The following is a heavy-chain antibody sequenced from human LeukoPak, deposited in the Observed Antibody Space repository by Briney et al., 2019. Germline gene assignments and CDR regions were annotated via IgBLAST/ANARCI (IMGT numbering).Heavy chain of an antibody. CDR2: ISAYNGNT. D-gene: IGHD6-13*01. J-gene: IGHJ5*02. CDR3: ARVKDYSSSWYRWFDP. V-gene: IGHV1-18*01. Sequence: ASVKVSCKASGYTFTSYGISWVRQASGQGLEWMGWISAYNGNTNYAQKLQGRVTMTTDTSTSTAYMELRSLRSDDTAVYYCARVKDYSSSWYRWFDPWGQGTLVTVSS. CDR1: GYTFTSYG.